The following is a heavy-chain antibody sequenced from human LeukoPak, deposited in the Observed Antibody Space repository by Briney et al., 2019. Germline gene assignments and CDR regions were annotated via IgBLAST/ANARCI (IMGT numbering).Heavy chain of an antibody. D-gene: IGHD3-10*01. CDR1: GGSISSYY. J-gene: IGHJ6*03. CDR3: ARAVWWFGDPIPHYYMDV. V-gene: IGHV4-59*01. Sequence: SETLSLTCTVSGGSISSYYWSWIRQPPGKGLEWIGYIYYSGSTNYNPSLKSRVTISVDTSKNQFSLKLSSVTAADTAAYYCARAVWWFGDPIPHYYMDVWGKGTTVTISS. CDR2: IYYSGST.